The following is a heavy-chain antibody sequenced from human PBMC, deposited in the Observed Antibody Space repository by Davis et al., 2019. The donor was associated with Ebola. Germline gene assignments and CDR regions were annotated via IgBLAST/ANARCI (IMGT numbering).Heavy chain of an antibody. V-gene: IGHV3-7*01. Sequence: GESLKISCAASGFTFSSYWMSWVRQAPGKGLEWVANIKQDGSEKYYVDSVKGRFTISRDNAKNSLSLQMNSLRAEDTAVYYCARIAGTFRDGYNAYWGQGTLVTVSS. D-gene: IGHD5-24*01. CDR2: IKQDGSEK. J-gene: IGHJ4*02. CDR1: GFTFSSYW. CDR3: ARIAGTFRDGYNAY.